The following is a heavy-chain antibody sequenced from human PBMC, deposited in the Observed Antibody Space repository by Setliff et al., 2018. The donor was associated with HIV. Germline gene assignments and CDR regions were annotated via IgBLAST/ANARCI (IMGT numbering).Heavy chain of an antibody. Sequence: ASVKVSCKASGYTFTSYDISWVRQAPGQGLEWMGWISAYNGNTNYAQKLQGRVTMTKDTSTSTAYMELSSLRSEDTAVYYCARDGQRGQAGGWLGDPDAFDIWGQGTMVTVSS. CDR3: ARDGQRGQAGGWLGDPDAFDI. CDR1: GYTFTSYD. J-gene: IGHJ3*02. CDR2: ISAYNGNT. V-gene: IGHV1-18*01. D-gene: IGHD6-19*01.